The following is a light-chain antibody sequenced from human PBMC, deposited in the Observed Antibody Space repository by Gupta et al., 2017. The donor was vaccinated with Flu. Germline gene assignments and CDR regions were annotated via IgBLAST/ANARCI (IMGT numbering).Light chain of an antibody. CDR3: QQRSNWPPYT. J-gene: IGKJ2*01. Sequence: ATLSLSPGERATLSCRASQSLGNYLAWYQQKPGQAPRLLISDASNRATGIPARFSGSGSGTDFTLTISSLEPEDFGVYYCQQRSNWPPYTFGQGTKLEIK. CDR1: QSLGNY. CDR2: DAS. V-gene: IGKV3-11*01.